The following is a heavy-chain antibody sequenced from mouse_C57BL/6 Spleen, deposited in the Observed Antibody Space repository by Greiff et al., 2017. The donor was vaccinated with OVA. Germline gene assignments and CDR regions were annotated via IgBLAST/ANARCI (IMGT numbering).Heavy chain of an antibody. D-gene: IGHD3-2*02. CDR1: GYTFTDYY. CDR3: ADSSGYVAWFAY. CDR2: INPNNGGT. J-gene: IGHJ3*01. V-gene: IGHV1-26*01. Sequence: EVQLQQSGPELVKPGASVKISCKASGYTFTDYYMNWVKQSHGKSLEWIGDINPNNGGTSYNQKFKGKATLTVDKSSSTAYMELRSLISEDSAVYYCADSSGYVAWFAYWGQGTLVTVSA.